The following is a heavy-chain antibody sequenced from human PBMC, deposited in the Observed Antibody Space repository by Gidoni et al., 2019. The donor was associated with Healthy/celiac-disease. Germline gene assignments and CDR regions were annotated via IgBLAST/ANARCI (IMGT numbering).Heavy chain of an antibody. CDR2: ISSNGGST. D-gene: IGHD6-19*01. J-gene: IGHJ4*02. Sequence: EVQLVESGGGLVQPGGSLRLSCAASGFTFSSYAMHWVRQAPGKGLEYVSAISSNGGSTYYANSVKGRFTISRDNSKNTLYLQMGSLRAEDMAVYYCARGLERFGWYLDYWGQGTLVTVSS. V-gene: IGHV3-64*01. CDR1: GFTFSSYA. CDR3: ARGLERFGWYLDY.